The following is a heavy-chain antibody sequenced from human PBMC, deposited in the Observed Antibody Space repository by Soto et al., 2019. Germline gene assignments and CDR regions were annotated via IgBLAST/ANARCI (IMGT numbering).Heavy chain of an antibody. CDR2: IKQDGSEK. Sequence: GGSLRLSCAASGFTFSSYWMSWVRQAPGKGLEWVANIKQDGSEKYYVDSVKGRFTISRDNAKNSLYLQMNSLRAEDTAVYYCARVGLRFLEWLLSPGYFDYWGQGTLVTVSS. J-gene: IGHJ4*02. CDR3: ARVGLRFLEWLLSPGYFDY. CDR1: GFTFSSYW. D-gene: IGHD3-3*01. V-gene: IGHV3-7*03.